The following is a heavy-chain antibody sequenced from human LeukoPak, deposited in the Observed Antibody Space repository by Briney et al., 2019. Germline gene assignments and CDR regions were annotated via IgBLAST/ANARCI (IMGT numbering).Heavy chain of an antibody. D-gene: IGHD3-22*01. CDR1: GGSISTYY. CDR2: IYYTGST. Sequence: SETLSLTCTVSGGSISTYYWSWIRQPPGKGLEWIGFIYYTGSTNYNPSLKSRVTISVDTSKNQFSLKLSSVTAADTAVFYCASLTTADAFDIWGQGIMVTVSS. CDR3: ASLTTADAFDI. V-gene: IGHV4-59*01. J-gene: IGHJ3*02.